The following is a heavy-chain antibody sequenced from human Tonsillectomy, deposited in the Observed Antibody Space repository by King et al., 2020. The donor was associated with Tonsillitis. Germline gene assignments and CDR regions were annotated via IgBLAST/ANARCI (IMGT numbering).Heavy chain of an antibody. CDR3: ARDLGGSLPTDY. D-gene: IGHD3-16*01. J-gene: IGHJ4*02. CDR2: INSDGSST. V-gene: IGHV3-74*01. CDR1: GFTFSTYW. Sequence: VQLVESGGGLVQPGGSLRLSCAASGFTFSTYWMHWVRQGPGKGLVWVLRINSDGSSTTYADSVKGRFTISRDNAKNTLYLQMNSLRAEDTAVYYCARDLGGSLPTDYWGQGTLVTVSS.